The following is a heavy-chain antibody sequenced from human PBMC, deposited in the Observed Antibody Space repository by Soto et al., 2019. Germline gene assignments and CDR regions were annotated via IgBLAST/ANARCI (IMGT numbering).Heavy chain of an antibody. V-gene: IGHV3-30-3*01. Sequence: GGSLRLSCAASGFTFSSYAMHWVCQAPGKGLEWVAVISYDGSNKYYADSVKGRFTISRDNSKNTLYLQMNSLRAEDTAVYYCARFNNFGYWGQGTLVTVSS. J-gene: IGHJ4*02. CDR2: ISYDGSNK. CDR1: GFTFSSYA. CDR3: ARFNNFGY.